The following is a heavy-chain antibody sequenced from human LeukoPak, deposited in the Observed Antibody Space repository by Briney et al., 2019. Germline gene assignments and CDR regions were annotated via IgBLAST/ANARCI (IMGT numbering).Heavy chain of an antibody. CDR1: GGSINSYY. Sequence: SQTLSLTCTVSGGSINSYYWSWIRQPPGKGLEWIGYIYYSGSTNYNPSLKGRVTLSEDTSKNQFSLKLSSATAADTAIFYFARHSWGGELFCWGEGALVTVSS. CDR2: IYYSGST. V-gene: IGHV4-59*08. CDR3: ARHSWGGELFC. J-gene: IGHJ4*02. D-gene: IGHD3-10*01.